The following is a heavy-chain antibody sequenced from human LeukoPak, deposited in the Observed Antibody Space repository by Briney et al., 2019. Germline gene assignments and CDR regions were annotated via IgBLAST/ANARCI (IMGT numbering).Heavy chain of an antibody. CDR2: INSDGSST. Sequence: PGRSLRLSCAASGFTLSSYWMQWVREPPGKGLVCVSRINSDGSSTSYAASVKGRFTISRVHGKNSLYLQMNSLRAEDTAVYYCARSFSYDYVWGSAETGDYWGQGNLVTVSS. V-gene: IGHV3-74*01. CDR1: GFTLSSYW. J-gene: IGHJ4*02. D-gene: IGHD3-16*01. CDR3: ARSFSYDYVWGSAETGDY.